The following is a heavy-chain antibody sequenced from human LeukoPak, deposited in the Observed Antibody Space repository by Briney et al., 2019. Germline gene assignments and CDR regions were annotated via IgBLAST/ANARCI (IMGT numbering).Heavy chain of an antibody. V-gene: IGHV4-59*01. CDR1: GGSISSYY. CDR2: IYYSGST. J-gene: IGHJ4*02. CDR3: ARRALAKVELHYPLDY. Sequence: SETLSLTCTVSGGSISSYYWSWIRQPPGKGLEWIGYIYYSGSTNYNPSLKSRVTISVDTSKNQFSLKLSSVTAADTAVYYCARRALAKVELHYPLDYWGQGTLVTVSS. D-gene: IGHD1-7*01.